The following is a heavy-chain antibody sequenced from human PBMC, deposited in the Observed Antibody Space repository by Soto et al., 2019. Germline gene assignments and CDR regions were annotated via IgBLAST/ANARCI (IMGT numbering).Heavy chain of an antibody. CDR3: VRVVGGSSWYRWFDP. CDR1: GFTFSDYY. D-gene: IGHD6-13*01. CDR2: ISSSSSYT. J-gene: IGHJ5*02. Sequence: QVQLVESGGGLVKPGGSLRLSCAASGFTFSDYYMSWIRQAPGKGLEWVSYISSSSSYTNYVDSVKGRFTISRDNAKNSLYLQMNSLRAEDTAVYYCVRVVGGSSWYRWFDPWGQVTLVTVSS. V-gene: IGHV3-11*05.